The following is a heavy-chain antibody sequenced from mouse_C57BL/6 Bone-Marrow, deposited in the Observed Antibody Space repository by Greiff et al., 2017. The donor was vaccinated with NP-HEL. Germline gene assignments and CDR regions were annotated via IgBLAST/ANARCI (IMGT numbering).Heavy chain of an antibody. D-gene: IGHD4-1*01. Sequence: EVMLVESGGGLVQPGGSMKLSCVASGFTFSNYWMNWVRQSPEKGLEWVAQIRLKSDNYATHYAESVKGRFTISRDDSKSSVYLQMNNLRAEDTGIYYCTAFLGYFDYWGQGTLAQSPQ. V-gene: IGHV6-3*01. CDR3: TAFLGYFDY. J-gene: IGHJ2*01. CDR2: IRLKSDNYAT. CDR1: GFTFSNYW.